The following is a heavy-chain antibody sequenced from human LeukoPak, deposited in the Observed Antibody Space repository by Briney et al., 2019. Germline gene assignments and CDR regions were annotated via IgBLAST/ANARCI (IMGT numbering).Heavy chain of an antibody. D-gene: IGHD3-22*01. CDR1: GFTFSSYW. J-gene: IGHJ3*02. V-gene: IGHV3-7*01. Sequence: GGSLRLSCAASGFTFSSYWMTWVRQAPGKGLEWVANIKQDGSEKYYVDSVKGRFTISRDNAKNSLYLQMNSLRAEDTAVYYCARILRRSGWMGDAFDIWGQGTMVTVSS. CDR2: IKQDGSEK. CDR3: ARILRRSGWMGDAFDI.